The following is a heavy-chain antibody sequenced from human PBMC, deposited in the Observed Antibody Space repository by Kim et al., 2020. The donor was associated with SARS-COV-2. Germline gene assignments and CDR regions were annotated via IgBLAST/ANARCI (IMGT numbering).Heavy chain of an antibody. J-gene: IGHJ5*02. CDR1: GGSVNSGSYY. CDR3: ARARYSSSWYASDWFDP. Sequence: SETLSLTCTVSGGSVNSGSYYWSWIRQPPGKGLEWIGYIYYSGSTNYNPSLKSRVTISVDTSKNQFSLKLSSVTAADTAVYYCARARYSSSWYASDWFDPWGQGTLVTVSS. V-gene: IGHV4-61*01. D-gene: IGHD6-13*01. CDR2: IYYSGST.